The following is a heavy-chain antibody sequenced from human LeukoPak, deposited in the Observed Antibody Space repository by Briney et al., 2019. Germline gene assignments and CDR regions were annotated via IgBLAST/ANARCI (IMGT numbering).Heavy chain of an antibody. Sequence: GGSLRLSCAASGFTFSIYAMRWVREAPGKGLEWGSAISGSGGSTYYADSAKGRFTISRDNSKHTLYLQMHSPRAEDTAVYYRAKTHRGIVVVPAAWNYWGQGTLVTVSS. CDR1: GFTFSIYA. J-gene: IGHJ4*02. CDR2: ISGSGGST. D-gene: IGHD2-2*01. CDR3: AKTHRGIVVVPAAWNY. V-gene: IGHV3-23*01.